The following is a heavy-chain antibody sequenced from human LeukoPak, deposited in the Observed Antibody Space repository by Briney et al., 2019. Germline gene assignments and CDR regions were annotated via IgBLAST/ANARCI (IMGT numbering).Heavy chain of an antibody. Sequence: PGGSLRLSCAASGFTFSSYAMHWVRQAPGKGLEWVAVISYDGSNKYYADSVRGRFTISRDNSKNTLYLQMNSLRSEDTAVYYCARGVGYYGSGSYSRAGYWGQGTLVTVSS. D-gene: IGHD3-10*01. CDR3: ARGVGYYGSGSYSRAGY. V-gene: IGHV3-30*04. J-gene: IGHJ4*02. CDR1: GFTFSSYA. CDR2: ISYDGSNK.